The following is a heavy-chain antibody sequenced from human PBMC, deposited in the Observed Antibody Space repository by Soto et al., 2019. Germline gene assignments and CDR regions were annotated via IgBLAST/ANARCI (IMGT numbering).Heavy chain of an antibody. D-gene: IGHD6-19*01. V-gene: IGHV4-34*01. CDR3: AREVDNSSSWPLEY. CDR2: INHSGNT. J-gene: IGHJ4*02. Sequence: SETLSLTCAVYGGTFSDYYWNLIRQPPGKGLEWIGEINHSGNTIRNPSLESRVTISVDTSKKQFSLNLKSVSAADTAVYYCAREVDNSSSWPLEYWREGRLVTVS. CDR1: GGTFSDYY.